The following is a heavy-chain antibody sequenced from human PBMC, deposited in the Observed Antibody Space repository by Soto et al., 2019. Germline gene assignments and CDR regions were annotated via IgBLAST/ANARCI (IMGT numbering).Heavy chain of an antibody. J-gene: IGHJ4*02. CDR3: AKGRNRGLELRGFDPNY. CDR2: ISGGGRNT. CDR1: EFTFGSYA. V-gene: IGHV3-23*01. Sequence: GGSLRLSCAASEFTFGSYAMGWVRQAPGKGLEWVSTISGGGRNTYYTDSVRGRFTISRDNSKSRMWLQMNSLRAEDTAIYYCAKGRNRGLELRGFDPNYWGQGTLVTVSS. D-gene: IGHD1-7*01.